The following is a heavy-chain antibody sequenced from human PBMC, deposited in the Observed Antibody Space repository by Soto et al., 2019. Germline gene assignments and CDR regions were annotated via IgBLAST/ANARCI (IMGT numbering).Heavy chain of an antibody. Sequence: SSETLSLTCAVSGDSISSSFWWSWVRQAPGKGLEWIGEVFHRGSTSYNPSLKSRVTISVDKSKNQFSLKLSSVTAADTAVYYCARVPGPWGQGTLVTSPQ. CDR3: ARVPGP. J-gene: IGHJ5*02. CDR1: GDSISSSFW. V-gene: IGHV4-4*02. CDR2: VFHRGST.